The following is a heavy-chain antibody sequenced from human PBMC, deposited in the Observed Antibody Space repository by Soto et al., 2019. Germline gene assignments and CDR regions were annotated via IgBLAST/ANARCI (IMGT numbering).Heavy chain of an antibody. CDR2: IHGGGGAT. Sequence: EVQLLESGGGLVQPGGSLRLSCAASGFTFSAYAMGWVRQAPGKGLEWVSTIHGGGGATHYADSVKGRFTISRDDSKNPLYAQTNSVRAEDTAVYYCANFEGHPLEYWYLDFWGRGTLVTVSS. J-gene: IGHJ2*01. CDR1: GFTFSAYA. V-gene: IGHV3-23*01. CDR3: ANFEGHPLEYWYLDF. D-gene: IGHD1-1*01.